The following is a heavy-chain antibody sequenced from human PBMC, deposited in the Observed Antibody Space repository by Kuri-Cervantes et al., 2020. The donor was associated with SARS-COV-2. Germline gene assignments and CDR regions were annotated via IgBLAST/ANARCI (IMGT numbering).Heavy chain of an antibody. CDR1: GGSISGSSYY. CDR2: IHYSGST. V-gene: IGHV4-39*01. Sequence: GSLRLSCTVSGGSISGSSYYWGWIRQPPGKGLEWIGSIHYSGSTYYNPSLKTRVTIFVDTSKNQFSLRLSSVTAADTAVYYCARLYDSSGYYYPAFDYWGQGTLVTVSS. D-gene: IGHD3-22*01. J-gene: IGHJ4*02. CDR3: ARLYDSSGYYYPAFDY.